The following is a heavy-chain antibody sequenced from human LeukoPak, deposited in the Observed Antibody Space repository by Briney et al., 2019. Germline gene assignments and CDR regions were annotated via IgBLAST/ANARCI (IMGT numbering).Heavy chain of an antibody. D-gene: IGHD3-16*01. V-gene: IGHV1-18*01. Sequence: VASVKVSCKTSGYTFTTYGILWVRQAPGQGLEWMGWISGYNGNIQYLRKFQGRVTMTTDTSTSTAYMELRSLRSDDTAIYYCARDLAWGKSNLNKSHTAWLDPWGQGTLVTVSS. J-gene: IGHJ5*02. CDR3: ARDLAWGKSNLNKSHTAWLDP. CDR2: ISGYNGNI. CDR1: GYTFTTYG.